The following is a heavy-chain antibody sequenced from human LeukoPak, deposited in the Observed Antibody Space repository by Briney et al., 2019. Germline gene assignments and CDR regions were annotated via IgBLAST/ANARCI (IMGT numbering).Heavy chain of an antibody. D-gene: IGHD1-26*01. J-gene: IGHJ5*02. V-gene: IGHV1-3*01. CDR2: INAGNGNT. Sequence: ASVTVSCKASGYTFTSYAMHWVRQAPGQRLEWMGWINAGNGNTKYSQKFQGRVTITRDTSASTAYMELSSLRSEDTAVYYCARPSGSYFMWFDPWGQGTLVTVSS. CDR3: ARPSGSYFMWFDP. CDR1: GYTFTSYA.